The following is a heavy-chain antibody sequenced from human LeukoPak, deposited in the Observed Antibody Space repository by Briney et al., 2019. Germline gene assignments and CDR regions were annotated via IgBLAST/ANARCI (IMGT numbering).Heavy chain of an antibody. D-gene: IGHD3-10*01. CDR3: ARHGATGGFDY. CDR1: GGSISSYY. J-gene: IGHJ4*02. V-gene: IGHV4-59*08. CDR2: IYYSGST. Sequence: SETLSLTCTVSGGSISSYYWSWIRQPPGKGLEWIGYIYYSGSTYYNPSLKSRVTISVDTSKNQFSLKLSSVTAADTAVYYCARHGATGGFDYWGQGTLVTVSS.